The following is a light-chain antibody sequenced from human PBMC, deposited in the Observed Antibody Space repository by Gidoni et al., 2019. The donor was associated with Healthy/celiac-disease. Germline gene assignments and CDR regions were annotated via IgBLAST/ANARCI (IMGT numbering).Light chain of an antibody. CDR1: AFPKQY. V-gene: IGLV3-25*02. CDR3: QSADSSGTSGV. CDR2: KDS. J-gene: IGLJ2*01. Sequence: SSDLTQPPSVSVSPGQPARLTCAGDAFPKQYAYWYQQKPGQAPVLVIYKDSERPSGIPERFSGSSSGTTVTLTISGVQAEDEADYYCQSADSSGTSGVFGGGTKLTVL.